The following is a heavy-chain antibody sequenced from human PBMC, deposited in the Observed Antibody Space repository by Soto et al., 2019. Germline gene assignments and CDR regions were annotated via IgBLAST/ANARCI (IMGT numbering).Heavy chain of an antibody. V-gene: IGHV4-59*01. CDR2: IYYSGST. D-gene: IGHD3-16*02. Sequence: SETLSLTCTVAGGSISSYDWSWIRQPPGKGLEWIGYIYYSGSTNYNPSLKSRVTISVDTSKNQFSLKLSSVTAADTAVYYCARDLGDYDYIWGSYRTSYYYMDVWGKGTTVTVSS. CDR3: ARDLGDYDYIWGSYRTSYYYMDV. J-gene: IGHJ6*03. CDR1: GGSISSYD.